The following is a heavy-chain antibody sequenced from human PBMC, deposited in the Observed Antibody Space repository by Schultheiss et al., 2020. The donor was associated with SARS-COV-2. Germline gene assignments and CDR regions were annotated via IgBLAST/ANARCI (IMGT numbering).Heavy chain of an antibody. D-gene: IGHD2-15*01. Sequence: GGSLRLSCAASGFTFSSYSMNWVRQAPGKGLEWVAVISYDGSNKYYADSVKGRFTISRDNAKNALYLQMNSLRAEDTAVYYCARDSLHSDYWGQGTLVTVSS. CDR3: ARDSLHSDY. CDR1: GFTFSSYS. J-gene: IGHJ4*02. CDR2: ISYDGSNK. V-gene: IGHV3-30*03.